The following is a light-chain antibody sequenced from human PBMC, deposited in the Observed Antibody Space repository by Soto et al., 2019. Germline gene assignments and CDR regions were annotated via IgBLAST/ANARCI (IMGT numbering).Light chain of an antibody. CDR2: EVT. J-gene: IGLJ1*01. CDR1: SSDVGGYDY. V-gene: IGLV2-14*01. Sequence: QSALTQPASVSGSPGQSVTISCTGTSSDVGGYDYVSWYQQHPGKAPKFMIYEVTNRPSGVSHRFSGSKSGNTASLTISGLLAEDEADYYCSSYTTTSTYVFGTGTKVTVL. CDR3: SSYTTTSTYV.